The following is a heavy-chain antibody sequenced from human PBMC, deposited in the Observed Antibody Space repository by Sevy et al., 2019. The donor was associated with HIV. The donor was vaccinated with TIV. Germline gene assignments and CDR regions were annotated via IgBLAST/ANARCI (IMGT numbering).Heavy chain of an antibody. CDR1: GFTFSNYA. J-gene: IGHJ6*02. CDR3: AKVDVVVPVADYGLDV. CDR2: ISRSGSST. D-gene: IGHD2-2*01. Sequence: GGSLRLSCAASGFTFSNYAMSWVRQAPGKGLQWISSISRSGSSTDYADSVKGRFTISRDNSLNTLYLQMNSLRAEDTAVYYCAKVDVVVPVADYGLDVWCQGTTVTVSS. V-gene: IGHV3-23*01.